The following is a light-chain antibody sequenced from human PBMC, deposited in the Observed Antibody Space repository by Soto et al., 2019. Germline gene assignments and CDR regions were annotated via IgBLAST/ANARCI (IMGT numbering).Light chain of an antibody. CDR3: QQYGYAPAT. Sequence: VLTQSPAILPLSPGERVTLSCRASQRGTNDFLAWYQQKPGPAPRLLVYGPYKLAIVIPGRFSGSGSGTDFSLNTIRLEPADFAWYSCQQYGYAPATFGHGTKVEI. CDR2: GPY. CDR1: QRGTNDF. V-gene: IGKV3-20*01. J-gene: IGKJ1*01.